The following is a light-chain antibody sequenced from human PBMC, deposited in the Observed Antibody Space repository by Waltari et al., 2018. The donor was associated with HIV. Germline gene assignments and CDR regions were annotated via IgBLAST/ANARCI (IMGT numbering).Light chain of an antibody. CDR1: SSHIGAGSD. CDR2: GNS. Sequence: QSVLTQPPSVSGAPGQRVTISCTGSSSHIGAGSDVHCYQQIPGTAPKLLIYGNSHRPSGVPDRFSGSKSGTSASLAITGLQAEDEADYYCQSYDSSLSVWVFGGGTKLTVL. J-gene: IGLJ3*02. CDR3: QSYDSSLSVWV. V-gene: IGLV1-40*01.